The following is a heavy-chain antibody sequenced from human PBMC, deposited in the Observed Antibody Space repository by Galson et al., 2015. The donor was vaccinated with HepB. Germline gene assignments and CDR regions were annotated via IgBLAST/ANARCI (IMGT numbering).Heavy chain of an antibody. Sequence: SVKVSCKASGYTFTNYGISWVRQAPGQGLEWMGWISVYNGNTEYAQNLQGRVTMTTDTSTCAAYMELRSLRSDDTAVYYCARDNGTVAGYIGLRGQGTLVTVSS. D-gene: IGHD6-19*01. J-gene: IGHJ4*02. V-gene: IGHV1-18*04. CDR3: ARDNGTVAGYIGL. CDR2: ISVYNGNT. CDR1: GYTFTNYG.